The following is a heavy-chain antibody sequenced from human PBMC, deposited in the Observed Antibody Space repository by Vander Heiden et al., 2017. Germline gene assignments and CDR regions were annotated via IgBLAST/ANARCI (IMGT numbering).Heavy chain of an antibody. CDR2: ISGYNRNT. J-gene: IGHJ4*02. V-gene: IGHV1-18*04. CDR3: ARDTSVYYDSTGYQDY. Sequence: QIQLVQSGDEVKKPGASVKVSCKASGYTFRNNGISWVRQAPGQGLEWMGWISGYNRNTIYARKVQGRVTMTTDTSTDTAYMELRSLRSDDTAVYYCARDTSVYYDSTGYQDYWGQGTLVTVSS. D-gene: IGHD3-22*01. CDR1: GYTFRNNG.